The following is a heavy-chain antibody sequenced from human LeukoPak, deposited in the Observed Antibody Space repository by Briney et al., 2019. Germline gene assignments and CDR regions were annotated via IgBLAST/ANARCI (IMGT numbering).Heavy chain of an antibody. V-gene: IGHV4-4*02. CDR3: ATTVTYTYLDV. D-gene: IGHD4-11*01. CDR2: IDRTGTA. Sequence: SETLSLTCAVSGDSIGSNNWWTWVRQAPGKGLEWIGEIDRTGTANYNPSLKSRLTMSVDISKNQFSLKMTSVTAANTAIYYCATTVTYTYLDVWGKGTTVTVSS. CDR1: GDSIGSNNW. J-gene: IGHJ6*03.